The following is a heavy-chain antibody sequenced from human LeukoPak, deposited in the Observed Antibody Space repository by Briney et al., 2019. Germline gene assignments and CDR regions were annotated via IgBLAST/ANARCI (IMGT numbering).Heavy chain of an antibody. Sequence: KPSETLSLTCAVYRGSFNDYFCTWIRQPPGKGLEWIGEINHSGSTNYNPSLKSRVTISVDTSKNQFSLKLSSVTAADTAVYYYARVVVGYYYYYYMDVWGKGTTVTVSS. CDR3: ARVVVGYYYYYYMDV. CDR2: INHSGST. D-gene: IGHD2-15*01. CDR1: RGSFNDYF. J-gene: IGHJ6*03. V-gene: IGHV4-34*01.